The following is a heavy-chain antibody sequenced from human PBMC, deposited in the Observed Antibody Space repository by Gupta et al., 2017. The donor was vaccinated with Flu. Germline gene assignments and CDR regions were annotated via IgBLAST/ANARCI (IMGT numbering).Heavy chain of an antibody. CDR1: GGSFSGYY. CDR3: ARGSYGSGSYYADYYYYGMDV. CDR2: INHSGST. J-gene: IGHJ6*02. Sequence: QVQLQQWGAGLLKPSETLSLTCAVYGGSFSGYYWSWIRQPPGKGLEWIGEINHSGSTNYNPSLKSRVTISVDTSKNQFSLKLSSVTAADTAVYYCARGSYGSGSYYADYYYYGMDVWGQGTTVTVSS. D-gene: IGHD3-10*01. V-gene: IGHV4-34*01.